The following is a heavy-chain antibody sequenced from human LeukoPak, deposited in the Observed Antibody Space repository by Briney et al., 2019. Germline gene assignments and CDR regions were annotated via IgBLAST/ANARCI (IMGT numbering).Heavy chain of an antibody. CDR3: ARGDSYGAVAAFDI. J-gene: IGHJ3*02. CDR1: GFTFSNYR. D-gene: IGHD3-10*01. V-gene: IGHV3-48*02. CDR2: ISSSSSTI. Sequence: GGSLRLSCAASGFTFSNYRMNWVRQAPGKGLEWVSYISSSSSTIYYADSVKGRFTISRDNAKKSLYLQMNSLRDEDTAVYYCARGDSYGAVAAFDIWGQGTMVTVSS.